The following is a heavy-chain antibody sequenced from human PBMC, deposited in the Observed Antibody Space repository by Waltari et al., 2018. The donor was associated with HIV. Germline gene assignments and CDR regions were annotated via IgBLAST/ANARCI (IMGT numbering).Heavy chain of an antibody. CDR2: TSDDGSEK. J-gene: IGHJ4*02. D-gene: IGHD6-19*01. CDR1: GFTFSSYG. Sequence: QVQLVESGGGVVQPGRSLRLSCAASGFTFSSYGMHWVRQAQGKGLEWVAVTSDDGSEKYYADSVKGRFTISRDNSKNTLYLQMNSLRAEDTAVFYCAKDLAAVAGILGFDSWGQGTQVTVSS. CDR3: AKDLAAVAGILGFDS. V-gene: IGHV3-30*18.